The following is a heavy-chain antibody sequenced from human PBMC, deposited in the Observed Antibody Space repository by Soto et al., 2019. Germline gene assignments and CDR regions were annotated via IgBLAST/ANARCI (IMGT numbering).Heavy chain of an antibody. J-gene: IGHJ6*02. V-gene: IGHV1-69*06. CDR1: GGTFSSYT. Sequence: GASVKVSCKASGGTFSSYTISWVRQAPGQGLEWMGGIIPIFGTANYAQKFQGRVTITADKSTSTAYMELSSLRSEDTAVYYCASSNLYYGMDVWGQGTTVTVSS. CDR2: IIPIFGTA. CDR3: ASSNLYYGMDV.